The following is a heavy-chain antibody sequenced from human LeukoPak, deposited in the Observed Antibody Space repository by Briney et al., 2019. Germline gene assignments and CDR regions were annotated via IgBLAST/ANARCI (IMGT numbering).Heavy chain of an antibody. V-gene: IGHV4-61*01. CDR1: GVSVSSGSYY. D-gene: IGHD1-26*01. J-gene: IGHJ5*02. CDR2: IYFSGRT. CDR3: ARGALRGAVRWFDP. Sequence: SETLYLTCAVSGVSVSSGSYYWTWLRQPPGKGLEWIGYIYFSGRTNYNPSLKSRVTISVDTSKNQFSLKLSSVTAADTAVYYCARGALRGAVRWFDPWGQGTLVTVSS.